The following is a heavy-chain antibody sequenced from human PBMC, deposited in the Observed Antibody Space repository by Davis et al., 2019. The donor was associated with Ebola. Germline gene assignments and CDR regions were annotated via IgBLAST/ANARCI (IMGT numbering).Heavy chain of an antibody. CDR2: VSYDGSKK. CDR3: AKRYNWNDLEAFDI. V-gene: IGHV3-30-3*02. CDR1: GFTFSSYA. D-gene: IGHD1-20*01. J-gene: IGHJ3*02. Sequence: PGGSLRLSCAASGFTFSSYAMHWVRQAPGKGLEWVAIVSYDGSKKFHADSVKGRFTISRDNSKNTLYLQMNSLRAEDTAVYYCAKRYNWNDLEAFDIWGQGTMVTVSS.